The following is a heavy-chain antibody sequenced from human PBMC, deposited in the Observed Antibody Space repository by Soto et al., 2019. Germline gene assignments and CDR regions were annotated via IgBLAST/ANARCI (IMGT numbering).Heavy chain of an antibody. J-gene: IGHJ5*02. Sequence: PSETLSLTCTVSGGSISSYYWSWIRQPPGKGREWIGYIYYIGSTNYNPSLKSRVTISVDTSKNQFSLKLSSVTAADTAVYYCARESPQSRYCSSTSCHTGWFDPWGQGTLVTVSS. D-gene: IGHD2-2*02. CDR1: GGSISSYY. CDR3: ARESPQSRYCSSTSCHTGWFDP. V-gene: IGHV4-59*01. CDR2: IYYIGST.